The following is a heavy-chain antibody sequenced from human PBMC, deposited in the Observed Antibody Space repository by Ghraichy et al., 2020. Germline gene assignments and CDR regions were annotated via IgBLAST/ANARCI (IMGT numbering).Heavy chain of an antibody. D-gene: IGHD3-9*01. Sequence: GGSLRLSCAASGFTFRNFAMRWVRQAPGKGLDWVSAISSSGDTTYYADSVQGRFTISRDNSKNTLYLQMSSLRTEDTAVYYCATRPDYDILTGYGGLDFWGQGTLVTVSS. J-gene: IGHJ4*02. CDR2: ISSSGDTT. CDR1: GFTFRNFA. CDR3: ATRPDYDILTGYGGLDF. V-gene: IGHV3-23*01.